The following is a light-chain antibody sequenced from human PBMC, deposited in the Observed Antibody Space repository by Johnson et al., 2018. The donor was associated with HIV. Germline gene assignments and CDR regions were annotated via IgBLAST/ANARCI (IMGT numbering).Light chain of an antibody. V-gene: IGLV1-51*02. CDR3: GTWDSRLSVYV. J-gene: IGLJ1*01. CDR2: ESN. Sequence: QSVLTQPPSVSAAPGQRVTISCSGSSFNIGINFVSWYQQVPGTAPKLLICESNKRPSGIPNRFSGSKSGTSATLGITGLQTGDEADYNCGTWDSRLSVYVFGTGTKVTVL. CDR1: SFNIGINF.